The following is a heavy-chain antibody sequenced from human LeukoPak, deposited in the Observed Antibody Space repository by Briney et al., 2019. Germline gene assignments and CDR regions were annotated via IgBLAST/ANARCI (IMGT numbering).Heavy chain of an antibody. D-gene: IGHD2-15*01. Sequence: GASVKVSCKASGGTFSSYAISWVRQAPGQGLEWVGGIIPIFGTANYAQKFQGRVTITADESTSTAYMELSSLRSEDTAVYYCARVLGRYCSGGSCYHPEDDTGHNYYYYYGMDVWGQGTTVTVSS. V-gene: IGHV1-69*13. CDR3: ARVLGRYCSGGSCYHPEDDTGHNYYYYYGMDV. J-gene: IGHJ6*02. CDR2: IIPIFGTA. CDR1: GGTFSSYA.